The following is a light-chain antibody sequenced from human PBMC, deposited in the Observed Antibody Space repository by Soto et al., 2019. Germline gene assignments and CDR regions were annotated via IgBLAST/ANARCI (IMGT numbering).Light chain of an antibody. Sequence: QAVVTQSPSASASLGASVKLTCTLSSGHSSYAIAWHQQQPEKGPRYLMKLNSDGSHSKGDGIPDRFSGSSSGAERYLTISRLQSEDEADYYCQTGGTDIVVFGGGTKLTVL. CDR2: LNSDGSH. CDR1: SGHSSYA. J-gene: IGLJ2*01. V-gene: IGLV4-69*01. CDR3: QTGGTDIVV.